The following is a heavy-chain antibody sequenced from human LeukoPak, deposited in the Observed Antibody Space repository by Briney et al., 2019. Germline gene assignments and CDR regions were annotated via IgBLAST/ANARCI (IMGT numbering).Heavy chain of an antibody. Sequence: SQTLSLTCTVSGGSISSGGYYWSWIRQHPGKGLEWIGYIYYSGSTYYNPSLKSRVTISVDTSKSQFSLKLSSVTAADTAVYYCASGPVVPAAIGAYFDYWGQGTLVTVSS. J-gene: IGHJ4*02. D-gene: IGHD2-2*01. CDR2: IYYSGST. CDR3: ASGPVVPAAIGAYFDY. CDR1: GGSISSGGYY. V-gene: IGHV4-31*03.